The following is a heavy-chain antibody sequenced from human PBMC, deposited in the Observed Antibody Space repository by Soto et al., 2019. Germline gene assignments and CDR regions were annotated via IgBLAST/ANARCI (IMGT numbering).Heavy chain of an antibody. Sequence: PGGSLRLSCAASGFTFSSYWMHWVRQAPGKGLVWVSRINSDGSSTSYADSVKGRFTISRDNAKNTLYLQMNSLRAEDTAVYYCAREVSGYDFWSGYYIDIDYWGQGTLVTVSS. J-gene: IGHJ4*02. CDR1: GFTFSSYW. CDR2: INSDGSST. V-gene: IGHV3-74*01. CDR3: AREVSGYDFWSGYYIDIDY. D-gene: IGHD3-3*01.